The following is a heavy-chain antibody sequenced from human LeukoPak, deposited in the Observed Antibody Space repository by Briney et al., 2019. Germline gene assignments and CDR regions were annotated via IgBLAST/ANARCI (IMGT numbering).Heavy chain of an antibody. CDR2: IYYSGST. D-gene: IGHD6-13*01. Sequence: SETLSLTCTVSGGSISSSSYYWGWIRQPPGKGLEWIGSIYYSGSTYYNPSLKSRVTISVDTSKNQFSLKLSSVTAADTAVYYCASHRRRQLGNNWFDPWGQGTLVTVSS. V-gene: IGHV4-39*01. CDR3: ASHRRRQLGNNWFDP. J-gene: IGHJ5*02. CDR1: GGSISSSSYY.